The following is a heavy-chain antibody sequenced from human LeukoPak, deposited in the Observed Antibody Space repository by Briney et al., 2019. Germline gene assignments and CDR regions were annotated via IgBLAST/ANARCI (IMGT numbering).Heavy chain of an antibody. CDR2: INPNSGST. V-gene: IGHV1-2*02. CDR1: GYTFTGYY. D-gene: IGHD3-3*01. J-gene: IGHJ4*02. CDR3: ARTTGGHDFWRDSPHFDY. Sequence: ASVKVSCKASGYTFTGYYMHWVRQAPGQGLEWMGWINPNSGSTNYAQKFQGRVTMTRDTSISTAYMELSRLRSDDTAVYYCARTTGGHDFWRDSPHFDYWGQGTLVTVSS.